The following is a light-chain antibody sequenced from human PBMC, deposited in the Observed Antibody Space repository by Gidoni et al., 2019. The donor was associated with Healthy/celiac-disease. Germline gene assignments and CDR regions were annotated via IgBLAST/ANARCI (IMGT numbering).Light chain of an antibody. CDR3: QQSYSTPQLT. Sequence: DIQMTQSPSSLSASVGDRVTITCRASQSISSYLNWYQQNPGKAPKLLIYAAASLQSGAPSRFSGSGSGTDFTLTISSLQPEDFATYYCQQSYSTPQLTFGGGTKVEIK. CDR1: QSISSY. CDR2: AAA. J-gene: IGKJ4*01. V-gene: IGKV1-39*01.